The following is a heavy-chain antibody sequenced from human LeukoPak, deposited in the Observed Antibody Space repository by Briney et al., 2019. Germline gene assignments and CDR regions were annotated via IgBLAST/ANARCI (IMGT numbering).Heavy chain of an antibody. D-gene: IGHD2-2*02. J-gene: IGHJ4*02. Sequence: GGSLRLSCVTSGFTFSSYAFHWVRQAPGKGLEWVATMSFDVNNKYYADSVRGRFTISRDNSKNTLYLQMNSLRAEDTAVYSCARGYCTSSSCYNDYWGQGTLVTVSS. V-gene: IGHV3-30*04. CDR1: GFTFSSYA. CDR3: ARGYCTSSSCYNDY. CDR2: MSFDVNNK.